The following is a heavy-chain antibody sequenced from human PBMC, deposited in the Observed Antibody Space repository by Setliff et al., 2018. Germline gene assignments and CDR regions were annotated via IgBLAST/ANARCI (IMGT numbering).Heavy chain of an antibody. D-gene: IGHD3-16*02. J-gene: IGHJ5*02. CDR3: ARLESLGDLSLYGLWFDP. CDR1: GSSITSSNW. CDR2: IFHSGST. V-gene: IGHV4-4*02. Sequence: SETLSLTCAASGSSITSSNWWSWVRQPPEKGLEWIGQIFHSGSTHYNPSLKSRLTISVDQSKNQFSLKLKSVTAADTAVYYCARLESLGDLSLYGLWFDPWGQGTLVTVSS.